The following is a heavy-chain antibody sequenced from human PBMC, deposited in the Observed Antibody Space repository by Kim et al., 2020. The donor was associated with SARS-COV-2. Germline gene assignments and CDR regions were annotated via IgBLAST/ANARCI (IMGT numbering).Heavy chain of an antibody. D-gene: IGHD1-26*01. CDR2: MSYDGSNK. Sequence: GGSLRLSCTASGFTFSSYGMHWVRQAPGKGLEWVAVMSYDGSNKYYADSVKGRFTISRDNSKNTLYLQMDSLRAEDTAVYYCASGSYYDYWGQGTLVTVSS. V-gene: IGHV3-30*03. CDR1: GFTFSSYG. CDR3: ASGSYYDY. J-gene: IGHJ4*02.